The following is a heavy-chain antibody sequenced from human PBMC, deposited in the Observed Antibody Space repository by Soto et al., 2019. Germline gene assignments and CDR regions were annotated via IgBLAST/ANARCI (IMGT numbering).Heavy chain of an antibody. V-gene: IGHV4-34*01. CDR1: GGSFSGYY. D-gene: IGHD2-15*01. J-gene: IGHJ4*02. Sequence: SETLSLTCAVYGGSFSGYYWSWIRQPPGKGLEWIGEINHSGSTNYNPSLKSRVTISVDTSKNQFSLKLSSVTAADTAVYYCARGVVVVVAATYPFDYWGQGTLVTVSS. CDR3: ARGVVVVVAATYPFDY. CDR2: INHSGST.